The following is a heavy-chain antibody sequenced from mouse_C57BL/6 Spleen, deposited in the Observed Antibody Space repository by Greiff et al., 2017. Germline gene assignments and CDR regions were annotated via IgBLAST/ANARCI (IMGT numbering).Heavy chain of an antibody. J-gene: IGHJ4*01. D-gene: IGHD1-1*01. V-gene: IGHV3-1*01. Sequence: EVQGVESGPGMVKPSQSLSLTCTVTGYSITSGYDWHWIRHFPGNKLEWMGYISYSGSTNYNPSLKSRISITHDTSKNHFFLKLNSVTTEDTATYYCARGELRSAMDYWGQGTSVTVSS. CDR1: GYSITSGYD. CDR3: ARGELRSAMDY. CDR2: ISYSGST.